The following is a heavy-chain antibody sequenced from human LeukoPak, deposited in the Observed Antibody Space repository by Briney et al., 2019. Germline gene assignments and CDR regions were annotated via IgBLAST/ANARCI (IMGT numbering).Heavy chain of an antibody. J-gene: IGHJ3*02. Sequence: ASVKVSCKASGYTFTNYGISWVRQAPGQGLEWMGRIIPILGIANYAQKFQGRVTITADKSTSTAYMELSSLRSEDTAVYYCARDVSSTVTGDDAFDIWGQGTMVTVSS. D-gene: IGHD4-17*01. CDR1: GYTFTNYG. V-gene: IGHV1-69*04. CDR2: IIPILGIA. CDR3: ARDVSSTVTGDDAFDI.